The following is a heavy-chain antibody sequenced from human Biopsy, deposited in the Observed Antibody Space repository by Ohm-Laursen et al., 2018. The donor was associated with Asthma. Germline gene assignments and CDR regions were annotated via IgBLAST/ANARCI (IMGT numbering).Heavy chain of an antibody. V-gene: IGHV3-7*01. CDR2: IKHDGTEK. CDR3: ARTFHFWSPYHAEHYQL. Sequence: SLRLSCTASGFTFSHYNVNWVRQAPGKGLEWVANIKHDGTEKNHVDSLKGRFTISRDNAKNSLYLQMNSLRAEDTAVYYCARTFHFWSPYHAEHYQLWGQGTLVTVPS. J-gene: IGHJ1*01. D-gene: IGHD3-3*02. CDR1: GFTFSHYN.